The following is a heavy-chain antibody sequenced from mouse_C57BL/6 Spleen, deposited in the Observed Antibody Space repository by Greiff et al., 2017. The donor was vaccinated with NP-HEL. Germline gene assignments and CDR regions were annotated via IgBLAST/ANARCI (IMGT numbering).Heavy chain of an antibody. Sequence: QVHVKQSGAELVKPGASVKISCKASGYAFSSYWMNWVKQRPGKGLEWIGQIYPGDGDTNYNGKFKGKATLTADKSSSTAYMQLSSLTSEDSAVYFCARLGLYRYFDVWGTGTTVTVSS. CDR2: IYPGDGDT. V-gene: IGHV1-80*01. J-gene: IGHJ1*03. D-gene: IGHD3-1*01. CDR1: GYAFSSYW. CDR3: ARLGLYRYFDV.